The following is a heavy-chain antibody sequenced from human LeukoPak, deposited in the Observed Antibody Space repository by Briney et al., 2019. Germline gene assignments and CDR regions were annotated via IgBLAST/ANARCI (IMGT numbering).Heavy chain of an antibody. V-gene: IGHV3-23*01. CDR3: AKPRAMTTGVGRYFDL. D-gene: IGHD1-1*01. J-gene: IGHJ2*01. Sequence: GGSLRLSCAASGFTSTNYAMNWVRQAPGKGLEWVSVLIGSSGSTDYADSVKGRFTISRDTSKNTLYLQMNSLRAEDTATYYCAKPRAMTTGVGRYFDLWGRGTLVTVSS. CDR1: GFTSTNYA. CDR2: LIGSSGST.